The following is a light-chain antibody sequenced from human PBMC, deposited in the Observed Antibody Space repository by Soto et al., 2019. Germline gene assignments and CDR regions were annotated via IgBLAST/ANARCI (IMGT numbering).Light chain of an antibody. Sequence: QSVLTQPTSVSGSPGQSITISCTGNHNDIGTYDYVSWYQQHPGRAPRLLIHGVTTRPSGISDRFSASKSGLTASLTISGLQPEDEADYYCCSYTTRTTYVFGTGTKVTVL. CDR3: CSYTTRTTYV. V-gene: IGLV2-14*03. J-gene: IGLJ1*01. CDR1: HNDIGTYDY. CDR2: GVT.